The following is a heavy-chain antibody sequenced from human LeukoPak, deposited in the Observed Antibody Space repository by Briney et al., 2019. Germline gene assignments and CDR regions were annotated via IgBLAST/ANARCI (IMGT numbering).Heavy chain of an antibody. CDR3: ARTGYDYVWGSSKDAFDI. CDR2: IYYSGST. J-gene: IGHJ3*02. CDR1: GGSISSYY. D-gene: IGHD3-16*01. Sequence: PSETLSLTCTVSGGSISSYYWSWIRQPPGKGLEWIGYIYYSGSTNYNPSLKSRVTISVDTSKNQFSLKLSSVTAADTAVYYCARTGYDYVWGSSKDAFDIWGQGTMVTVSS. V-gene: IGHV4-59*01.